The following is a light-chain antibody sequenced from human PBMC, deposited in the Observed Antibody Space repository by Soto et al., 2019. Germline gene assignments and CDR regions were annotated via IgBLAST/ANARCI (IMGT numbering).Light chain of an antibody. V-gene: IGLV2-11*01. CDR3: CSYAGSYSWV. CDR2: DVS. CDR1: SSDVGGYNY. J-gene: IGLJ3*02. Sequence: QSALTPPRSVSGSPGKSVTISCTGTSSDVGGYNYVSWYQQHPGKVPKLMIYDVSKRPSGVPDRFSGSKSGNTASLTISGLQAEYEADYYCCSYAGSYSWVFGGGTKLTVL.